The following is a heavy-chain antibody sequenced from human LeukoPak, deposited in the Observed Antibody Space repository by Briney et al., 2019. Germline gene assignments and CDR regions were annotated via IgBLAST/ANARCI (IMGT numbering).Heavy chain of an antibody. CDR3: AKEGSVCTNGICRYFDY. V-gene: IGHV3-9*01. CDR2: ISWNSKSI. Sequence: GGSLRLSCAASGFTFDGCAMHWVRQAPGKGLEWVSGISWNSKSIVYADSVKGRFTISRDNAKKSLYLQMTSLRPEDTALYYCAKEGSVCTNGICRYFDYWGQGTLVTVSS. J-gene: IGHJ4*02. D-gene: IGHD2-8*01. CDR1: GFTFDGCA.